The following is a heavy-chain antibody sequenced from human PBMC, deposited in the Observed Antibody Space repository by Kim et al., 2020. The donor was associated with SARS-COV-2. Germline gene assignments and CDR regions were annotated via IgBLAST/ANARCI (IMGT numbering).Heavy chain of an antibody. V-gene: IGHV6-1*01. D-gene: IGHD1-26*01. J-gene: IGHJ4*01. Sequence: NDNAVSVKSRITINPDTSRNQFSLQLNSVSPEDTAVYYCARSLGLSAFDYWGQGTLVTVSS. CDR2: N. CDR3: ARSLGLSAFDY.